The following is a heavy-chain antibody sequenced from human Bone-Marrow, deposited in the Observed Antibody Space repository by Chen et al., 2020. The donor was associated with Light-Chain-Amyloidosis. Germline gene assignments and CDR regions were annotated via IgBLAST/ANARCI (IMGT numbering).Heavy chain of an antibody. J-gene: IGHJ4*02. V-gene: IGHV5-51*01. Sequence: GYTFPNYWIGWVRQMPGKGLEWMGVIYPDDSDARYSPSFEGQVTISADKSITTAYLQWRSLKASDTAMSYCARRRDFSHFDYCGPGTLFTVSS. CDR1: GYTFPNYW. CDR2: IYPDDSDA. D-gene: IGHD3-3*01. CDR3: ARRRDFSHFDY.